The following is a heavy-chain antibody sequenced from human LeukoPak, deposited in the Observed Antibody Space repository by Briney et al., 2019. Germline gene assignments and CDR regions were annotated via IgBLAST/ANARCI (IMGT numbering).Heavy chain of an antibody. D-gene: IGHD4-17*01. J-gene: IGHJ4*02. V-gene: IGHV1-69*05. CDR3: ASLTTVTTGDDY. CDR1: GGTFSSYA. Sequence: SVKVSCKASGGTFSSYAISWVRQAPGQGLEWMGRIIPIFGTANYAQKFQGRVTITTDESTSTAYMELSSLRSEDAAVYYCASLTTVTTGDDYWGQGTLVTVSS. CDR2: IIPIFGTA.